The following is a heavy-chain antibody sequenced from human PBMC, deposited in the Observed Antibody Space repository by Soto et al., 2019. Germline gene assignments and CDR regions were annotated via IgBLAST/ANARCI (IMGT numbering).Heavy chain of an antibody. CDR1: GFTFSDYA. J-gene: IGHJ3*02. CDR2: ISWNSGSI. CDR3: AKVRSLAQWRGDFES. V-gene: IGHV3-9*01. Sequence: SVRLSCAASGFTFSDYAMHWVRQAPGQGLEWVSGISWNSGSIGYADSVKGRFTISRDNAKNSLYLQMNSLRAEDTALYYWAKVRSLAQWRGDFESWGHGTTVTVSS. D-gene: IGHD3-16*01.